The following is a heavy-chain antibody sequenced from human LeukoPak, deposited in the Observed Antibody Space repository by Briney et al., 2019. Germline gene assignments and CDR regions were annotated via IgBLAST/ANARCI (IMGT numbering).Heavy chain of an antibody. D-gene: IGHD5-18*01. Sequence: SETLSLTCSVSGDSMSSYYWNWIRQPPGGGLEWVGYVYYSGRTNYNPALKSRVTISVDMSKNQFSLKLSSVTAADTAVYYCARISEAGNSSDWSDYYHYGMDVWGQGTTVTVSS. J-gene: IGHJ6*02. V-gene: IGHV4-59*01. CDR2: VYYSGRT. CDR1: GDSMSSYY. CDR3: ARISEAGNSSDWSDYYHYGMDV.